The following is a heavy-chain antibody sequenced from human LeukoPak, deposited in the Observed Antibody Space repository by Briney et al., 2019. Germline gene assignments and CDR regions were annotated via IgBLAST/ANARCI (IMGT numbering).Heavy chain of an antibody. J-gene: IGHJ4*02. Sequence: QPGGSLRLSCAASGFTFSSDSMTWVRQAPGKGLEWVSTISGSGGSTFNADSVKGRFTISRDNSKNTLYLHMNSLSAEDTAIYYCAKDSFSTRWGQGTLVTVSS. CDR2: ISGSGGST. V-gene: IGHV3-23*01. CDR1: GFTFSSDS. D-gene: IGHD2-2*01. CDR3: AKDSFSTR.